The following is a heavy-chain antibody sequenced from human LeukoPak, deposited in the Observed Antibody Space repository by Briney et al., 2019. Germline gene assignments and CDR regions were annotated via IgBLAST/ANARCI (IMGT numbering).Heavy chain of an antibody. CDR2: ISSSGSTI. CDR1: GFTFSSFE. Sequence: GGSLRLSCAASGFTFSSFEINWVRQAPGKGLEWISYISSSGSTIYYADSVKGRFSTSRDNAKNSLYLQMNSLRAEDTAVYYCARGSGYLAYWGQGTLVTVSS. D-gene: IGHD3-22*01. V-gene: IGHV3-48*03. CDR3: ARGSGYLAY. J-gene: IGHJ4*02.